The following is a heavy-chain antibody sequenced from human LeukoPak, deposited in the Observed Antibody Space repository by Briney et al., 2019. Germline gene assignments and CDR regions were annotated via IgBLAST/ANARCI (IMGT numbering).Heavy chain of an antibody. CDR1: GYSISSGYY. D-gene: IGHD6-13*01. Sequence: SETLSLTCIVSGYSISSGYYWGWIRQPPGKGLEWIGNIHHSGSTYNNPSLKSRDTISVDTSKNQLSLKLSSVTAADTAVYYCARDGAAGTGGYYYYYYMDVWGKGTTVTVSS. V-gene: IGHV4-38-2*02. J-gene: IGHJ6*03. CDR2: IHHSGST. CDR3: ARDGAAGTGGYYYYYYMDV.